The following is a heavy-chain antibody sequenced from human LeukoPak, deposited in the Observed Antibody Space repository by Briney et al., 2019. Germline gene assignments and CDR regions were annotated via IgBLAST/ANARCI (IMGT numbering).Heavy chain of an antibody. Sequence: SVKVSCKVSGYTLTELSIHWVRQAPGKGLEWMGGIDPDDGETIYSPKFQGRVTMTEDTSTDTAHLVLSGLRSEDTAVYFCAAVSGSYTLLDCWGQGTPVTVSS. D-gene: IGHD1-26*01. J-gene: IGHJ4*02. CDR3: AAVSGSYTLLDC. V-gene: IGHV1-24*01. CDR1: GYTLTELS. CDR2: IDPDDGET.